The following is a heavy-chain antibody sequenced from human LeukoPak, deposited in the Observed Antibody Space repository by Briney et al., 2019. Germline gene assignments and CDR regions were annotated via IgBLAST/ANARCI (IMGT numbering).Heavy chain of an antibody. CDR1: GFTFSSYS. Sequence: GGSLRLSCAASGFTFSSYSMNWVRQAPGKGLEWVSSISSSSSYIYYADSVKDRFTISRDNAKNSLYLQMNSLRAEDTAVHYCARDSPTRFAYWGQGTLVTVSS. CDR2: ISSSSSYI. D-gene: IGHD1-26*01. V-gene: IGHV3-21*01. J-gene: IGHJ4*02. CDR3: ARDSPTRFAY.